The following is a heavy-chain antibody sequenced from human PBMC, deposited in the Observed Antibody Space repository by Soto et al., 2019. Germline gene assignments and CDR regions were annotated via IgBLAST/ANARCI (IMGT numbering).Heavy chain of an antibody. J-gene: IGHJ6*02. CDR3: ARDRESKYCSSTSCYSDDYYGMDV. CDR1: GYTFTSYG. Sequence: GASVKVSCKASGYTFTSYGISWVRQPPGQGLEGMGWISAYNGNTNYAQKLQGRATITTDTSTSTAYMELRSLRSDDTAVYYCARDRESKYCSSTSCYSDDYYGMDVWGQGTTVTVSS. CDR2: ISAYNGNT. V-gene: IGHV1-18*01. D-gene: IGHD2-2*01.